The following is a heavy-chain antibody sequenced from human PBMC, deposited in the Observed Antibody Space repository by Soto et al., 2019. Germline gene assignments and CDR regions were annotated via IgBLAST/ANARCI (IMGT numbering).Heavy chain of an antibody. Sequence: QVQLVQSGAEVKKPGSSVKVSCKASGGIFRNYAISWVRQAPGQGLEWMGGIIPMFHTSNFAQKFQGRVTITADDCTSTVYMELRSLTSEDTAVYFCATPQDIIMGPPGIGGRSGLGSSGLDYWGQGSLVTVSS. D-gene: IGHD1-26*01. CDR1: GGIFRNYA. J-gene: IGHJ4*02. V-gene: IGHV1-69*01. CDR2: IIPMFHTS. CDR3: ATPQDIIMGPPGIGGRSGLGSSGLDY.